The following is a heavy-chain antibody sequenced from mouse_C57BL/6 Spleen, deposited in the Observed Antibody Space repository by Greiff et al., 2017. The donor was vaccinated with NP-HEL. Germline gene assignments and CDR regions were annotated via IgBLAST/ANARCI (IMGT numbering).Heavy chain of an antibody. CDR3: SRYGRITTVVATDYSAMDY. CDR2: INPNNGGT. J-gene: IGHJ4*01. Sequence: EVQLQQSGPELVKPGASVKMSCKASGYTFTDYNMHWVKQSHGKSLEWIGYINPNNGGTSYNQKFKGKATLTVNKSSSTAYWERRSLTSEDSAVYYCSRYGRITTVVATDYSAMDYWGQGTSVTVSS. D-gene: IGHD1-1*01. CDR1: GYTFTDYN. V-gene: IGHV1-22*01.